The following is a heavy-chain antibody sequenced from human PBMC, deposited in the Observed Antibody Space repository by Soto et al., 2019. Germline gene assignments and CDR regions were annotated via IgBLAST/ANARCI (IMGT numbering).Heavy chain of an antibody. J-gene: IGHJ4*02. CDR2: IYYSGST. V-gene: IGHV4-39*01. CDR3: AGLPVRSGGYYFDY. Sequence: QLQLQESGPGLVKPSETLSLTSTVSGGSISSSSYYLGWVRQRPGKGLEWIGSIYYSGSTYYNSSLQSRVTIPVDTSKSRFALKLRSVTAADTAVYYCAGLPVRSGGYYFDYWGQGTLVTVSS. D-gene: IGHD6-19*01. CDR1: GGSISSSSYY.